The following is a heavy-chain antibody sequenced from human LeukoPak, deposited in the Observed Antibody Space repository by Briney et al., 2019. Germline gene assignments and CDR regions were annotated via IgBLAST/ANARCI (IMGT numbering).Heavy chain of an antibody. CDR2: IYHTGDT. V-gene: IGHV4-30-4*01. CDR1: GGSVSSGDYY. J-gene: IGHJ5*02. D-gene: IGHD4-17*01. CDR3: AGDQGDYGDYGWFDP. Sequence: SETLSLTCTVSGGSVSSGDYYWSWLRQTQGKGPEWIGYIYHTGDTYYNPSHKSRATISVDTAKNQFSLRLSFVTATDTAVYFCAGDQGDYGDYGWFDPWGQGTQVTVSS.